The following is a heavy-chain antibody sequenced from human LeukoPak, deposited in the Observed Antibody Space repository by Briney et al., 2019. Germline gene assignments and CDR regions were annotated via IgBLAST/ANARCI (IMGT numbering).Heavy chain of an antibody. V-gene: IGHV4-34*01. J-gene: IGHJ5*02. CDR2: INHSGST. D-gene: IGHD3-10*01. CDR1: GGSFSGYY. CDR3: ARVWSPGITMARGVIRGYWFDP. Sequence: SETLSLTCAVYGGSFSGYYWSWIRQPPGKGLEWIGEINHSGSTNYNPSLKSRVTISVDTSKNQFSLKLSSVTAAGTAVYYCARVWSPGITMARGVIRGYWFDPWGQGTLVTVSS.